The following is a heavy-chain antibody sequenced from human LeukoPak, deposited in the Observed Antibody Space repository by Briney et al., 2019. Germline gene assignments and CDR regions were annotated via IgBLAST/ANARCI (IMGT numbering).Heavy chain of an antibody. CDR2: INHSGST. CDR3: ARGVPAITIFGVVITKHLFDY. D-gene: IGHD3-3*01. J-gene: IGHJ4*02. Sequence: SETLSLTCAVYGGSFSGYYWSWIRQPPGKGLEWIGEINHSGSTNYNPSLKSRVTISVDTSKNQFSLKLSSVTAADTAVYYCARGVPAITIFGVVITKHLFDYWGQGTLVTVSS. CDR1: GGSFSGYY. V-gene: IGHV4-34*01.